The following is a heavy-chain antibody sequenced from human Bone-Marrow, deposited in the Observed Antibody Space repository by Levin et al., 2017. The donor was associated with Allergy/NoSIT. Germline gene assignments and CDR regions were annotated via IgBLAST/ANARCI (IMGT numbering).Heavy chain of an antibody. CDR1: GGTFSSYT. Sequence: SVKVSCKASGGTFSSYTISWVRQAPGQGLEWMGRIIPILGIANYAQKFQGRVTITADKSTSTAYMELSSLRSEDTAVYYCASSGGQGRWLQPPCWGQGTLVTVSS. CDR3: ASSGGQGRWLQPPC. CDR2: IIPILGIA. V-gene: IGHV1-69*02. D-gene: IGHD5-24*01. J-gene: IGHJ4*02.